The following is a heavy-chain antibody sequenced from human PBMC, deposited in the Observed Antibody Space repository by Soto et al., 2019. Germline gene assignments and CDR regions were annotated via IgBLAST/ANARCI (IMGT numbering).Heavy chain of an antibody. CDR3: AATTDYGAVWYFDL. CDR1: GFTFSDYY. CDR2: ISSSGSTI. J-gene: IGHJ2*01. V-gene: IGHV3-11*01. D-gene: IGHD4-17*01. Sequence: QVQLVESGGGLVKPGGSLRLSCAASGFTFSDYYMSWIRQAPGKGLEWVSYISSSGSTIYYADSVKGRFTISRDNAKNSLDLQMNSLRAEDTAVYYCAATTDYGAVWYFDLWGRGTLVTVSS.